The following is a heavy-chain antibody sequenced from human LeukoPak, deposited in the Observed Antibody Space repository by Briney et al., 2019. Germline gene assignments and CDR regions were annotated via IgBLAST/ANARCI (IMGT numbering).Heavy chain of an antibody. D-gene: IGHD6-6*01. CDR2: IKTDGSST. J-gene: IGHJ4*02. CDR3: VRDALAPRRDFDF. CDR1: GFTFSNHW. Sequence: PGGSLRLSCAASGFTFSNHWMHWVRQAPGKGLVWVSRIKTDGSSTTYADSVKGRFTISRDNAKNTLYVQMNGLRAEDTAVYYCVRDALAPRRDFDFWGQGTLVTVSS. V-gene: IGHV3-74*01.